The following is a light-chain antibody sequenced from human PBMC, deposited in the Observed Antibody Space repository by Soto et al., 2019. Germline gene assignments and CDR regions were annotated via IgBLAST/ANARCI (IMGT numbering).Light chain of an antibody. J-gene: IGKJ1*01. CDR1: QNISNW. V-gene: IGKV1-5*01. CDR3: QQYNDEPLT. CDR2: DAS. Sequence: DIQMTQSPSTLSASVGDRVTITCRASQNISNWSAWYQQKPGKTPDLLIYDASSLESGVPLRFSGRGSGTEFTLTISSLQTDDSATYYCQQYNDEPLTFGQGTKVEIK.